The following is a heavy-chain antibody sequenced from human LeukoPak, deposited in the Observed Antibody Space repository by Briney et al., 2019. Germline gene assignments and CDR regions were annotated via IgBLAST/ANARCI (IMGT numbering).Heavy chain of an antibody. Sequence: ASVKVSCKVSGYTLTELSMHWVRQAPGKGLEWMGGFDPEDGETIYAQKFQGRVTMTEDTSTDTAYMELSSLRSEDTAVYYCATERRPPGHRVRGVIITPKYYYGMDVSGQGTTVTVSS. D-gene: IGHD3-10*01. CDR3: ATERRPPGHRVRGVIITPKYYYGMDV. CDR2: FDPEDGET. J-gene: IGHJ6*02. CDR1: GYTLTELS. V-gene: IGHV1-24*01.